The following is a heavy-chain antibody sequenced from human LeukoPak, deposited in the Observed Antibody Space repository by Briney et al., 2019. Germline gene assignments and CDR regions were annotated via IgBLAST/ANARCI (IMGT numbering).Heavy chain of an antibody. Sequence: GGSLRLSCAASGFTFSSYGMHWVRQAPGKGLEWVAFIRYDGSNKYYAHSVKGRFTISRDNSKNTLYLQMNSLRAEDTAVYYCAKVDVVVPAAIRGPDYYYYYMDVWGKGTTVTVSS. V-gene: IGHV3-30*02. CDR3: AKVDVVVPAAIRGPDYYYYYMDV. J-gene: IGHJ6*03. CDR2: IRYDGSNK. CDR1: GFTFSSYG. D-gene: IGHD2-2*01.